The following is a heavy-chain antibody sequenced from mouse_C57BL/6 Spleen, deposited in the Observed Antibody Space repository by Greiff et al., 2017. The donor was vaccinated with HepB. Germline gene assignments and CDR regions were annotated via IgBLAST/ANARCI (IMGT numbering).Heavy chain of an antibody. D-gene: IGHD1-2*01. J-gene: IGHJ4*01. CDR2: ISDGGSYT. V-gene: IGHV5-4*01. Sequence: EVKLMESGGGLVKPGGSLKLSCAASGFTFSSYAMSWVRQTPEKRLEWVATISDGGSYTYYPDNVKGRFTISRDNAKNNLYLQMSHLKSEDTAMYYCARDRRRSPTGAMDYWGQGTSVTVSS. CDR1: GFTFSSYA. CDR3: ARDRRRSPTGAMDY.